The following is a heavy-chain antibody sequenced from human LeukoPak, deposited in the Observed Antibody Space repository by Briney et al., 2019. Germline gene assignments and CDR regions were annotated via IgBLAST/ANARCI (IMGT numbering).Heavy chain of an antibody. Sequence: GGSLRLSCAASGFSFSAYWMTWIRQAPGTGLEWVANINPAGSETYYVDPVKGRFSISRDNAKNLVYLQMNSLRAEDTAVYHCARFGYVAAVDVWGQGTPVTVSS. CDR2: INPAGSET. V-gene: IGHV3-7*01. CDR1: GFSFSAYW. J-gene: IGHJ4*02. D-gene: IGHD2-15*01. CDR3: ARFGYVAAVDV.